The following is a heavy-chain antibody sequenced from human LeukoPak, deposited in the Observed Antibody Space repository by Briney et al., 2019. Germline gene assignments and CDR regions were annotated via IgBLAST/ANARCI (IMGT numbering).Heavy chain of an antibody. D-gene: IGHD3-22*01. CDR2: IYPGDSDT. CDR1: GYSFTSYW. V-gene: IGHV5-51*01. J-gene: IGHJ4*02. Sequence: GESLKISCKGSGYSFTSYWIGWVRQMPGKGLEWMGIIYPGDSDTRYSPSFQGQVTISADKSIITAYLQWSSLKASDTAMYYCARRFGAGDSSGYYSFDYWGQGTLVTVSS. CDR3: ARRFGAGDSSGYYSFDY.